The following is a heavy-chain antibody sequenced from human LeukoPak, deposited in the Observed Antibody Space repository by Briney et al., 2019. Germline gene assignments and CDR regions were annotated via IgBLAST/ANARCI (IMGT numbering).Heavy chain of an antibody. CDR2: ISGSSDYT. CDR1: GFTFGDYY. V-gene: IGHV3-11*03. J-gene: IGHJ4*02. D-gene: IGHD2-2*01. CDR3: ARWGSSNYFDY. Sequence: GGSLRLSCAASGFTFGDYYMSWIRQAPGKGLEWISSISGSSDYTPYADFLKGRVTISRDNAKNSLYLQMNSLRAEDTAVYYCARWGSSNYFDYWGQGTLVTVSS.